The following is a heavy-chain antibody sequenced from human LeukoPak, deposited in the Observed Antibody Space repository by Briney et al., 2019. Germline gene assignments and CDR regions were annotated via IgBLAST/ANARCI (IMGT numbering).Heavy chain of an antibody. CDR1: GYTFTGYY. Sequence: ASVKVSCKASGYTFTGYYMHWVRQAPGQGLEWMGWINPNSGGTNYAQKFQGRVTMTRDTSISTAYMELSRLRSDDTAVYYCARDRSSYDSSFNWFDPWGQGTLVTVSS. V-gene: IGHV1-2*02. CDR2: INPNSGGT. J-gene: IGHJ5*02. CDR3: ARDRSSYDSSFNWFDP. D-gene: IGHD3-22*01.